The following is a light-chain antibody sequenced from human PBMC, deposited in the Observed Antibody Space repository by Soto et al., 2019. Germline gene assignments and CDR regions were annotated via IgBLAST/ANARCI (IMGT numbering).Light chain of an antibody. Sequence: EIVLTQSPATLSLSPGERATLSCRASQSVSSYLAWYQQRPGQAPRLLIYAASQRATGIPARFSGSGSGTDFTLTISRLEPEDFAVYYCQQYGSSPPWTFGQGTKVDIK. CDR1: QSVSSY. CDR3: QQYGSSPPWT. CDR2: AAS. J-gene: IGKJ1*01. V-gene: IGKV3-20*01.